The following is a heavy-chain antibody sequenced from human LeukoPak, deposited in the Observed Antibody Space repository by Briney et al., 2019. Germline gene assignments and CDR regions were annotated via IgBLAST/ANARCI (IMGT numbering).Heavy chain of an antibody. D-gene: IGHD5-24*01. J-gene: IGHJ5*02. Sequence: AAVKVSCKASGYTFTGYYIHWVRQAPGQGLEWMGIINPSGGSTTNAGSASYAPKFQGRVTMTTDKSTSTDYLELSSLRSEDTAVYYCARDNSVRDEAWWFNPWGQGTLVTVSS. CDR3: ARDNSVRDEAWWFNP. CDR2: INPSGGSTTNAGSA. CDR1: GYTFTGYY. V-gene: IGHV1-46*01.